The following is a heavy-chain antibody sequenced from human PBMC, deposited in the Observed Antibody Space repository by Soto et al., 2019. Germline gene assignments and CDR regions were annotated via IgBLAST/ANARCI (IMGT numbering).Heavy chain of an antibody. CDR2: ISSSSSYI. CDR3: ARDPYCSGGSCYSSWFDP. D-gene: IGHD2-15*01. Sequence: PGGSLRLSCAASGFTFSSYSMNWVRQAPGKGLEWVSSISSSSSYIYYADSVKGRFTISRDNAKNSLYLQMNSLRAEDTAVYYCARDPYCSGGSCYSSWFDPWGQGTLVTVSS. CDR1: GFTFSSYS. J-gene: IGHJ5*02. V-gene: IGHV3-21*01.